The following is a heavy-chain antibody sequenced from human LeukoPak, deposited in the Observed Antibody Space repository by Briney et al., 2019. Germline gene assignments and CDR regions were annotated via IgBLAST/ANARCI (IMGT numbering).Heavy chain of an antibody. CDR3: ARGFYYGLDV. CDR2: ISSSGSTI. J-gene: IGHJ6*04. CDR1: GFTFSSYE. V-gene: IGHV3-48*03. Sequence: GGSLRLSCAASGFTFSSYEMNWVRQAPGKGLEWVSYISSSGSTIYYADSVKGRFTISRDNAKNSLYLQMNSLRAEDTAVYYCARGFYYGLDVWGNGTTVTVSS.